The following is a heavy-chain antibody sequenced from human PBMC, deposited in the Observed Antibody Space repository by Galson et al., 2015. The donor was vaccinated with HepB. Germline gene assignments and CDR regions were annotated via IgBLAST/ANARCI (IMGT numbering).Heavy chain of an antibody. Sequence: SLRLSCAASGFTFSSYAMHWVRQAPGKGLEWVAVISYDGSNKYYADSVKGRFTISRDNSKNTLYLQMNSLRAEDTAVYYCARDGLSVRGVIIGLDYWGQGTLVTVSS. D-gene: IGHD3-10*01. CDR3: ARDGLSVRGVIIGLDY. CDR1: GFTFSSYA. CDR2: ISYDGSNK. V-gene: IGHV3-30-3*01. J-gene: IGHJ4*02.